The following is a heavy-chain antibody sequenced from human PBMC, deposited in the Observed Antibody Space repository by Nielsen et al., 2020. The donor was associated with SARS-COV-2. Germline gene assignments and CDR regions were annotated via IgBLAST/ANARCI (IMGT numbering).Heavy chain of an antibody. V-gene: IGHV3-53*01. CDR2: IYSSGTT. J-gene: IGHJ6*03. D-gene: IGHD2-21*01. Sequence: GGSLRLSCAASGLTFSSYSMNWVRQAPGKGLEWVSVIYSSGTTYYADSVKGRFTISRDNSKNTLFLQMNSLRADDTAVYCCARGRRPIVRLDYYYCLDVWAKGTTVTVSS. CDR1: GLTFSSYS. CDR3: ARGRRPIVRLDYYYCLDV.